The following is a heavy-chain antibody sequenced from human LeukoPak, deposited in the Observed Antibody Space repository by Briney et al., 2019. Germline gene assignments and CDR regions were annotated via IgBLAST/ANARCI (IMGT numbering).Heavy chain of an antibody. J-gene: IGHJ4*02. V-gene: IGHV4-34*01. CDR3: ARNSAYSSSSGTNL. Sequence: PSETLSLTCAVYGGSFGGYYWNWIRQPPGKGLEWIGEINHSGSTNYNPALKSRVTISVDTSKSQFSLKLTSVTAADTAVYFCARNSAYSSSSGTNLWGQGTLVTVSS. D-gene: IGHD6-6*01. CDR2: INHSGST. CDR1: GGSFGGYY.